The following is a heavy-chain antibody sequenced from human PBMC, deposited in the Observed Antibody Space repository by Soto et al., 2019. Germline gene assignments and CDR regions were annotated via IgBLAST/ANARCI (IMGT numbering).Heavy chain of an antibody. CDR1: GFTVSSHY. V-gene: IGHV3-66*01. D-gene: IGHD2-8*02. CDR2: IYSGGTT. CDR3: ASASWELVSPWGYVMDV. J-gene: IGHJ6*02. Sequence: EVQLVESGGGLVQPGESLRLSCAASGFTVSSHYMNWVRQAPGKGLEWVSVIYSGGTTYYADSVQGRFTISRATSRNPRYLQMNSLRVVETAVYYCASASWELVSPWGYVMDVWGQGTTVTVSS.